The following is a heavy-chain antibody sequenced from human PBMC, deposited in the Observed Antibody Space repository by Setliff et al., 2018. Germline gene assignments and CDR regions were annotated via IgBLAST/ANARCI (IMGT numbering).Heavy chain of an antibody. V-gene: IGHV4-61*02. CDR2: IHASGSP. J-gene: IGHJ4*02. Sequence: PSETLSLTCTVSGGSITSGSFYWSWIRQPAGKRLEWIGRIHASGSPSYNPSLESRVTISLDTSTNRFSLKLSSVTAADTAVYYCTRERYFDWFFEYWGQGTLVTVSS. CDR3: TRERYFDWFFEY. CDR1: GGSITSGSFY. D-gene: IGHD3-9*01.